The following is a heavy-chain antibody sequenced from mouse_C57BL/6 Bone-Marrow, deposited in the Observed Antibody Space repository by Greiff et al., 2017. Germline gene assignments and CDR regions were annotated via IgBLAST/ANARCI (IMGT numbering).Heavy chain of an antibody. CDR2: IYPRSGNT. D-gene: IGHD2-5*01. V-gene: IGHV1-81*01. Sequence: QVQLQQSGAELARPGASVKLSCKASGYTFTSYGISWVKQRTGQGLEWIGEIYPRSGNTYYNEKFKGKATLTADKSSSTAYMELRSLTSEDSAVYFCARERGYYSNYVAYWGQGTLVTVSA. CDR1: GYTFTSYG. J-gene: IGHJ3*01. CDR3: ARERGYYSNYVAY.